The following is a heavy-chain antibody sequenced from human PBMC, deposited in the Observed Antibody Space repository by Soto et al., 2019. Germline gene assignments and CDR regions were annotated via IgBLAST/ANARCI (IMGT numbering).Heavy chain of an antibody. J-gene: IGHJ6*02. Sequence: GGSLRLSCAASGFTFSSYAMHWVRQAPGKGLEWVAVISYDGSNKYYADSVKGRFTISRDNSKNTLYLQMNSLRAEDTAVYYCARDLVVPAAWGCSGGSCYSYYYYGMDVWGQGTTVTVSS. D-gene: IGHD2-15*01. V-gene: IGHV3-30-3*01. CDR3: ARDLVVPAAWGCSGGSCYSYYYYGMDV. CDR1: GFTFSSYA. CDR2: ISYDGSNK.